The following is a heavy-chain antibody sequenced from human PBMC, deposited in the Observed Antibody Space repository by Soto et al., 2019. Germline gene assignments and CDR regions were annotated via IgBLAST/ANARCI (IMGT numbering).Heavy chain of an antibody. CDR2: ISYDGSNK. CDR1: GFTFSSYG. J-gene: IGHJ3*02. CDR3: AKDGFDI. V-gene: IGHV3-30*18. Sequence: QVQLVESGGGVVQPGRSLRLSCAASGFTFSSYGMHWVRQAPGKGLEWVAVISYDGSNKYYADSVKGRFTISRDNSKNTVYLQMNSLRAEDTAVYYCAKDGFDIVGQGTMVTVPS.